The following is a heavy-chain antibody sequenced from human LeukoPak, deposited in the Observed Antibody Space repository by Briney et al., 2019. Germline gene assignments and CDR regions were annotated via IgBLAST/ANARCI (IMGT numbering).Heavy chain of an antibody. CDR2: IYHSGST. V-gene: IGHV4-38-2*01. CDR3: ARGTRGLEWLANDAFDI. Sequence: SETLSLACAVSGYSISSGYYWGWIRQPPGKGLEWIGSIYHSGSTYYNPSLKSRVTISVDTSKNQFSPKLSSVPAADTAVYYCARGTRGLEWLANDAFDIWGQGTMVTVSS. CDR1: GYSISSGYY. D-gene: IGHD3-3*01. J-gene: IGHJ3*02.